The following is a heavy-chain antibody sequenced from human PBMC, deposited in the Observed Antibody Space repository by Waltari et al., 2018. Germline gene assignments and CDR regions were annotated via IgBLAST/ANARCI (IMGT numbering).Heavy chain of an antibody. CDR2: ISDSGCRN. Sequence: EVQLLESGGGLVQPWGSLRLSCAASGFTFSSYAMSWVRPAPGRGLEWVSDISDSGCRNYYEDSVKGRFNMSRDNYKNTLYLQMNSLRAEDTAVDDCAKAKYYYDRSGYSFDYWGQGTLVTVYS. CDR1: GFTFSSYA. V-gene: IGHV3-23*02. CDR3: AKAKYYYDRSGYSFDY. J-gene: IGHJ4*02. D-gene: IGHD3-22*01.